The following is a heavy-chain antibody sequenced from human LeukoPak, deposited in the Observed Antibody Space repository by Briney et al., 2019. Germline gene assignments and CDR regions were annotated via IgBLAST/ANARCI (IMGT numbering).Heavy chain of an antibody. J-gene: IGHJ2*01. CDR2: INHSGST. CDR1: GGSFSDYY. D-gene: IGHD6-19*01. Sequence: SETLSLTCAVYGGSFSDYYWSWIRQPPGKGLERIGEINHSGSTNYNPSLKSRVTISVYTSKNQFPLKLSSVTAADTAVYYCARNRQWLPLYWYFDLWGRGTLVTVSS. CDR3: ARNRQWLPLYWYFDL. V-gene: IGHV4-34*01.